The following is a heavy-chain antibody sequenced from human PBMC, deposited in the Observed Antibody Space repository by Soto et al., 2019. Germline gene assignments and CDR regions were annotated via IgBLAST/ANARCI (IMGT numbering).Heavy chain of an antibody. CDR1: GFDFSTYW. Sequence: GGSLRLSCGASGFDFSTYWMHWVRQAPGKGLVWVSRINGDGSDIKYADSVKGRFTISRDNAKNTLYLQMNSLRAEDTAVYYCARDQSTGDWFDAWGQGTLVTVSS. CDR2: INGDGSDI. CDR3: ARDQSTGDWFDA. V-gene: IGHV3-74*01. J-gene: IGHJ5*02. D-gene: IGHD2-2*01.